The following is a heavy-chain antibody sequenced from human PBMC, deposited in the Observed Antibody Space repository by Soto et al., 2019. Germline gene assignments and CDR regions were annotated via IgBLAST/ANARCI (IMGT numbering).Heavy chain of an antibody. Sequence: LRLSCAPSGFTFSNYLIIWARQAPGKGLEGVANINQDGSEKDYGASVKGRFTVSRDNADNSLSLQMSSRRAGDTAVKYCARNFERTPWRYSIIYSMDGWGKGTTGTVSS. J-gene: IGHJ6*04. CDR2: INQDGSEK. CDR3: ARNFERTPWRYSIIYSMDG. CDR1: GFTFSNYL. D-gene: IGHD2-21*01. V-gene: IGHV3-7*01.